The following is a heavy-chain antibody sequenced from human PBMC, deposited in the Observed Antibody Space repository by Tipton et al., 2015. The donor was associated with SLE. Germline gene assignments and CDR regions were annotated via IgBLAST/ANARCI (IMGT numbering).Heavy chain of an antibody. J-gene: IGHJ3*02. D-gene: IGHD5-18*01. Sequence: TLSLTCAVYGGSFSGHYWSWIRQPPGKGLEWIGEINHSGSTNYNPSLKSRVTISVDTSKKQFSLKLSSVTAADTAVYYCAISSRGYSYGNAFDIWGQGTMVTVSS. CDR1: GGSFSGHY. V-gene: IGHV4-34*01. CDR2: INHSGST. CDR3: AISSRGYSYGNAFDI.